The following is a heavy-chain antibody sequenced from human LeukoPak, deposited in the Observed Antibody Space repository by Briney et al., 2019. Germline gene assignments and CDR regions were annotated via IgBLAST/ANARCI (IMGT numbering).Heavy chain of an antibody. CDR3: AAVHIVGATFTDY. V-gene: IGHV1-58*01. CDR1: GFTFTSSA. J-gene: IGHJ4*02. D-gene: IGHD1-26*01. Sequence: GASVKVSCKASGFTFTSSAVQWVRQARGQRLEWIGWIVVGSGNTNYAQKFQERATITRDMSTSTAYMELSSLRSEDTAVYYCAAVHIVGATFTDYWGQGTLVTVSS. CDR2: IVVGSGNT.